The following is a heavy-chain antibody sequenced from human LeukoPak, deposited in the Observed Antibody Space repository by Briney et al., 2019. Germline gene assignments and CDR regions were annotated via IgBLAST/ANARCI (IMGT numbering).Heavy chain of an antibody. D-gene: IGHD6-13*01. J-gene: IGHJ5*02. Sequence: GGSLRLSCAASGFTFSSYAMSWVRQAPGKGLEWVSAISGSGGSTYYADSVKDRFTISRDNSKNTLYLQMNSLRAEDTAVYYCAKAPYSRVLRNWFDPWGQGTLVTVSS. V-gene: IGHV3-23*01. CDR3: AKAPYSRVLRNWFDP. CDR2: ISGSGGST. CDR1: GFTFSSYA.